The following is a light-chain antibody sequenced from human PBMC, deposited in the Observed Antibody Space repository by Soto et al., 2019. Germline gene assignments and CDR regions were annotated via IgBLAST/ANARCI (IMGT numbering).Light chain of an antibody. CDR3: QHFGYPQWT. J-gene: IGKJ1*01. CDR2: ATS. Sequence: ELVLTQSPGTLSLSPGDSAALSCKASQIGSGNYLSWYQQKSGQAPRLLIYATSPRAPGIPDRFSGSGSATDFSLIISRLEPEDSAVYYCQHFGYPQWTFGRGTKVDI. V-gene: IGKV3-20*01. CDR1: QIGSGNY.